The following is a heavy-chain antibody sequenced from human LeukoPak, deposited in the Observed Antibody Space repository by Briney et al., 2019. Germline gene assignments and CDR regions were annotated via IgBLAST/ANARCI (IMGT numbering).Heavy chain of an antibody. V-gene: IGHV3-30*04. Sequence: GGSLRLSCAVSGFTFSADGMHWVRQAPGKGLEWVAVISYDGSYQAYADSVKGRFTVSRDSSKNTLYLQLNSLRPEDTGLYYCARERRRDGYNYKDYWGQGTQVSVSS. J-gene: IGHJ4*02. CDR2: ISYDGSYQ. D-gene: IGHD5-24*01. CDR3: ARERRRDGYNYKDY. CDR1: GFTFSADG.